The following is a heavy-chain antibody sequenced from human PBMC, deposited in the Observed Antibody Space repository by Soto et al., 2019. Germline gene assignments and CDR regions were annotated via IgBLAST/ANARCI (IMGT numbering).Heavy chain of an antibody. V-gene: IGHV3-48*02. CDR2: ISSSSSTI. CDR1: GFTFSSYS. Sequence: EVQLVECGGGLVQPGGSLRLSCAASGFTFSSYSMNWVRQAPGKGLEWVSYISSSSSTIYYADSVKGRFTISRDNAKNSLYLQMNSLRDEDTAVYYCARDIAPSIAVAGTYYYYGMDVWGQGTTVTVSS. CDR3: ARDIAPSIAVAGTYYYYGMDV. D-gene: IGHD6-19*01. J-gene: IGHJ6*02.